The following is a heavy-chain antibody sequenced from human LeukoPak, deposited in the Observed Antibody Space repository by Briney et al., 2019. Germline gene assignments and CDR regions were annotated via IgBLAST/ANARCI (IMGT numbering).Heavy chain of an antibody. CDR2: IYFSGST. V-gene: IGHV4-34*01. Sequence: SETLSLTCAVYGGSFSGYYWTWIRQPPGKGLEWIGSIYFSGSTYYNPSLKSRVTISVDTSKNQFSLKLSSVTAADTAVYYCARTIVVVVGATFDYWGQGTLVTVSS. CDR1: GGSFSGYY. CDR3: ARTIVVVVGATFDY. J-gene: IGHJ4*02. D-gene: IGHD2-15*01.